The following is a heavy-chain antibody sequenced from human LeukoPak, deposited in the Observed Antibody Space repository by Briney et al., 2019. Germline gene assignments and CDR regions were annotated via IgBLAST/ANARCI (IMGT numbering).Heavy chain of an antibody. V-gene: IGHV3-15*05. CDR1: GFTFSNAW. D-gene: IGHD2-2*01. CDR3: TTDSYCSTTTCYASSNYYYGLDA. CDR2: IYRNANGETQ. J-gene: IGHJ6*02. Sequence: GGSLRLSCAASGFTFSNAWMTWVRQAPGKGLEWVGRIYRNANGETQDYAAPVKSRFTISRDDSKNTLYLQMNSLKTEHTAVYYCTTDSYCSTTTCYASSNYYYGLDAWGQGTSVTVSS.